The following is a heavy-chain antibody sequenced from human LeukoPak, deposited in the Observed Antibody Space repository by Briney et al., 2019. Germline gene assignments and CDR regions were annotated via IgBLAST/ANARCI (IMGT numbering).Heavy chain of an antibody. D-gene: IGHD3-22*01. Sequence: SETLSLTCAVYGGSFSGYYWSWIRQPPGKGLEWIGEINHSGSTNYNPSLKSRVTVSVDTSKNQFSLKLSSMTAADTAVYYCARGQRRITMIVVVITTGRSDAFDIWGQGTMVTASS. CDR3: ARGQRRITMIVVVITTGRSDAFDI. J-gene: IGHJ3*02. CDR1: GGSFSGYY. CDR2: INHSGST. V-gene: IGHV4-34*01.